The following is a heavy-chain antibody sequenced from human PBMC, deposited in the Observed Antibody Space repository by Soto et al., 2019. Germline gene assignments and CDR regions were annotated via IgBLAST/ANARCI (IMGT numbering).Heavy chain of an antibody. Sequence: GESLKISCKGSGYSFTRYWIGWVRQMPGKGLEWKGIIYPGDSDTRYSPSFQGQVTISADKSISTAYLQWSSLKASDTAMYYCARHIAVAGMSGWFDPWGQGTLVTVS. D-gene: IGHD6-19*01. J-gene: IGHJ5*02. CDR1: GYSFTRYW. CDR3: ARHIAVAGMSGWFDP. V-gene: IGHV5-51*01. CDR2: IYPGDSDT.